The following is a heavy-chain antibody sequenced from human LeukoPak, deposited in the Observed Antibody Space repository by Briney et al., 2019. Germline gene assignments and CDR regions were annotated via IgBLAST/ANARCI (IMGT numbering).Heavy chain of an antibody. J-gene: IGHJ4*02. CDR2: INSDGSST. Sequence: GGSLRLSCAASGFTFSSYWMHWVRQAPGKGRVWVSRINSDGSSTSYADSVKGRITISRDNAKNTLYLQMNSLRGEETAVYYCARGGYCSSTGCYDGYLHFWGQGTLVSVSS. CDR3: ARGGYCSSTGCYDGYLHF. V-gene: IGHV3-74*01. D-gene: IGHD2-2*03. CDR1: GFTFSSYW.